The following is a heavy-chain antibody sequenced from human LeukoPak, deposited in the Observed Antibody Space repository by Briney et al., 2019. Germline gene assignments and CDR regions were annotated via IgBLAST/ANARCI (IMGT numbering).Heavy chain of an antibody. J-gene: IGHJ4*02. V-gene: IGHV3-30*02. CDR2: VRYDGSNQ. CDR3: AAGTSNYFDY. CDR1: GFTFSSYG. D-gene: IGHD2-2*01. Sequence: GGSLRLSCAASGFTFSSYGMHWVRQAPGKGLEWVAFVRYDGSNQYYAGSVKGRFTISRDNSKNTLYLQMNSLRAEDTAVYFCAAGTSNYFDYWGQGTLVTVSS.